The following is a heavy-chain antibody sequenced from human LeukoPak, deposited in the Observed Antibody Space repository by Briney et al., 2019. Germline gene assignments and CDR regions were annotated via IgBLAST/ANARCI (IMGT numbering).Heavy chain of an antibody. CDR2: TSYDGSNK. CDR1: GFTFSSFA. Sequence: PGRSLRLSCAASGFTFSSFAMHWVRQAPGKGLEWVAVTSYDGSNKYYADSVKGRFTISRDNSKNTLYLQMNSLRAEDTAVYYCARDSSGNYFDNWGQGTLVTVSS. J-gene: IGHJ4*02. CDR3: ARDSSGNYFDN. V-gene: IGHV3-33*01. D-gene: IGHD6-19*01.